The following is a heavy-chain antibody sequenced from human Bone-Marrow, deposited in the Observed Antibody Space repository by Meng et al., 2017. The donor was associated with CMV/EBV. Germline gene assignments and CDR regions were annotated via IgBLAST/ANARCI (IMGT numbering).Heavy chain of an antibody. CDR2: IRYDGSNK. Sequence: GESLKISCAASGFTFSSYGLHWVRQAPGKGLEWVAFIRYDGSNKYYAYSVKLRFTISRDNSKNTLYLQMNSMRAEDTAVYYCAKSHYDFSPYYYYGMDVWGQGTTVTVSS. CDR1: GFTFSSYG. CDR3: AKSHYDFSPYYYYGMDV. D-gene: IGHD3/OR15-3a*01. J-gene: IGHJ6*02. V-gene: IGHV3-30*02.